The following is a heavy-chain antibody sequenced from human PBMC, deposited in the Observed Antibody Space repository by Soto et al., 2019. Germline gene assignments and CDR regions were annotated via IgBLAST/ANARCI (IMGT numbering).Heavy chain of an antibody. CDR1: GFTFSSYS. CDR2: ISSSSSTI. V-gene: IGHV3-48*01. CDR3: ARDINDYSNYAVDY. Sequence: ESGGGLVQPGGSLRLSCAASGFTFSSYSMNWVRQAPGKGLEWVSYISSSSSTIYYADSVKGRFTISRDNAKNSLYLQMNSLRAEDTAVYYCARDINDYSNYAVDYWGQGTLVTVSS. J-gene: IGHJ4*02. D-gene: IGHD4-4*01.